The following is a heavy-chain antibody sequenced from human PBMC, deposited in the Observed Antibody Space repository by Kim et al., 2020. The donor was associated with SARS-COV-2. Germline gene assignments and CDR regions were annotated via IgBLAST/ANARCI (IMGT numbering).Heavy chain of an antibody. J-gene: IGHJ6*02. V-gene: IGHV4-31*03. CDR2: IYYSGST. CDR1: GGSISSGGYY. Sequence: SETLSLTCTVSGGSISSGGYYWSWIRQHPGEGLEWIGYIYYSGSTYYNPSLKSRVTISVDTPKNQFSLKLNSVTTADTAVYYCARAASFLNYGMDVWGQGTPVTVSS. CDR3: ARAASFLNYGMDV.